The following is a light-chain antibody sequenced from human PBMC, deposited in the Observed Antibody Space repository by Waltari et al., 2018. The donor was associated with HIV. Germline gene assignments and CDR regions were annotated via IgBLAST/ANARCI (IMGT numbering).Light chain of an antibody. CDR2: EVS. CDR1: NSDVGAYNY. J-gene: IGLJ1*01. V-gene: IGLV2-14*01. Sequence: QSALTQPASVSGSPGQSITISCTGTNSDVGAYNYVSWFQQHPGNSPKVMIVEVSNRPSGVSNRFSGSKSGNTASLIISVLQAEDEADYYCSSYTTRNTFVFGTGTKVTVL. CDR3: SSYTTRNTFV.